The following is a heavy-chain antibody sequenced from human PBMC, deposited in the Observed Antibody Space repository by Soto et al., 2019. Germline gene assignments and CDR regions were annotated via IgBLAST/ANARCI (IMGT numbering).Heavy chain of an antibody. J-gene: IGHJ5*02. Sequence: SETLSLTCTVSGGSISSGGYYWSWIRQHPGKGLEWIGYIYYSGSTYYNPSLKSRVTISVDTSKNQFSLKLSSVTAADTAVYYCARREWLLSEYNWFAPWGQGTLVTVSS. CDR1: GGSISSGGYY. CDR3: ARREWLLSEYNWFAP. CDR2: IYYSGST. V-gene: IGHV4-31*03. D-gene: IGHD3-3*01.